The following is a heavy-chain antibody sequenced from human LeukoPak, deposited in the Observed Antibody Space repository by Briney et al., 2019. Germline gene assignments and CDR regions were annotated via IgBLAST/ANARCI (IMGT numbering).Heavy chain of an antibody. V-gene: IGHV1-8*03. CDR1: GYTFTSYD. CDR2: MNPNSGNT. D-gene: IGHD6-6*01. J-gene: IGHJ4*02. CDR3: ARGNEYSSSQFDY. Sequence: ASVKVSCKASGYTFTSYDINWVRQATGQGPEWMGWMNPNSGNTGYAQKFQGRVTITRNTSISTAYMELSSLRSEDTAVYYCARGNEYSSSQFDYWGQGTLVTVSS.